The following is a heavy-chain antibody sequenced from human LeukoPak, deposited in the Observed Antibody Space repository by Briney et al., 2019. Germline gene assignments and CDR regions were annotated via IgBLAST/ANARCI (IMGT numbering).Heavy chain of an antibody. CDR3: AKSTYYYDTFVNAFDF. V-gene: IGHV4-39*07. J-gene: IGHJ3*01. D-gene: IGHD3-22*01. CDR1: GGSISSYY. Sequence: SQSLSLTCTVSGGSISSYYWRWIRQPPGKGLEWIGSIYYGGSTYYNASLRSRVTTSVDTSKNQFSLKLSSVTAADTAVYYCAKSTYYYDTFVNAFDFWGQGTVVTVSS. CDR2: IYYGGST.